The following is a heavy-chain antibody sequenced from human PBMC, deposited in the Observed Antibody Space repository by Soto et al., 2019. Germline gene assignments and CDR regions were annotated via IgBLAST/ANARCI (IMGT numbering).Heavy chain of an antibody. V-gene: IGHV5-10-1*04. CDR2: IDPSQSYF. J-gene: IGHJ6*02. Sequence: GESLKISCEGSGYSLTTHWINWVRQMPGKGLEWMGRIDPSQSYFNYNPSFQGQVTISADKSISTAYLQWNSLKASDTAMYYCARTATSTTVSMDVWGQGTTVTVSS. CDR3: ARTATSTTVSMDV. CDR1: GYSLTTHW. D-gene: IGHD4-17*01.